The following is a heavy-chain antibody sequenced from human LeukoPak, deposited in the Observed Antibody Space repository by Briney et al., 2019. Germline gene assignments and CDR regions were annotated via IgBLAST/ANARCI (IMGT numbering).Heavy chain of an antibody. CDR2: ICYSGST. Sequence: SETLSLTCTVSGGSISSYYWSWIRQPPGKGLEWIGYICYSGSTNYNPSLKSRVTISVDTSKNQFSLKLSSVTAADTAVYYCARDVPPGGWYDYWGQGTLVTVSS. V-gene: IGHV4-59*01. CDR1: GGSISSYY. CDR3: ARDVPPGGWYDY. D-gene: IGHD6-19*01. J-gene: IGHJ4*02.